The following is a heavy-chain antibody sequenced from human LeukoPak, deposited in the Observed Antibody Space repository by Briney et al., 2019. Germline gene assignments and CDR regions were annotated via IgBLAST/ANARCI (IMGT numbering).Heavy chain of an antibody. D-gene: IGHD6-6*01. CDR3: ARSIAATFDY. J-gene: IGHJ4*02. Sequence: PGGSRRLSCAASGFTFNTYSMIWVRQAPGKGLEWVSYISSSSDTIHYTDSVKGRFTISRDNAKNSLYLQMNGLRAEDTAVYYCARSIAATFDYWGQGTLVTVSS. CDR2: ISSSSDTI. V-gene: IGHV3-48*01. CDR1: GFTFNTYS.